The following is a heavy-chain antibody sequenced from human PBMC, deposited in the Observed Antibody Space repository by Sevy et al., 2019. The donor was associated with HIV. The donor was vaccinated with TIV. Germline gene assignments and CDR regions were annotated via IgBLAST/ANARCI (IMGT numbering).Heavy chain of an antibody. V-gene: IGHV3-30-3*01. CDR2: ISFDGSTE. CDR1: GVTFSTYA. CDR3: ARSPPRRFGGFYY. D-gene: IGHD3-10*01. J-gene: IGHJ4*02. Sequence: GGSLRLSCAASGVTFSTYAMHWVRQAPGKGLEWVAVISFDGSTEHYADSVKGRFTISRDNSKNTLSLQMHSLRPEDTAVYYCARSPPRRFGGFYYWGQGTLVTVSS.